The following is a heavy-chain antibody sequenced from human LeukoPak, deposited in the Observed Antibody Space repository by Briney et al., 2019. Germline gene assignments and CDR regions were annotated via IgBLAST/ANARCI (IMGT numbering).Heavy chain of an antibody. Sequence: GGSLRLSCAASGFTFSSHAMNWVRQAPGKGLEWVSGMSGSGIYTYYADSVKGRFIISGDNSKNTLYLQMNSLRAEDTAIYYCAKDRIDSGSYYYIDVXGQGTLVTVSS. CDR3: AKDRIDSGSYYYIDV. CDR1: GFTFSSHA. V-gene: IGHV3-23*01. D-gene: IGHD3-10*01. CDR2: MSGSGIYT. J-gene: IGHJ4*02.